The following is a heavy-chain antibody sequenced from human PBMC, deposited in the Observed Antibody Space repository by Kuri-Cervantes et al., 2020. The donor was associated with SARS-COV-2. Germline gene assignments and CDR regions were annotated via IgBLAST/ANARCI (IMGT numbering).Heavy chain of an antibody. V-gene: IGHV3-30-3*01. J-gene: IGHJ4*02. CDR2: ISYDGSNK. CDR1: GFTFSSHA. CDR3: ARGDYYDSSGYYLHYFDY. D-gene: IGHD3-22*01. Sequence: GGSLRLSCSASGFTFSSHALHWVRQAPGKGLEWVAVISYDGSNKYYADSVKGRFTISRDNSKNTLYLQMNSLRAEDTAVYYCARGDYYDSSGYYLHYFDYWGQGTLVTVSS.